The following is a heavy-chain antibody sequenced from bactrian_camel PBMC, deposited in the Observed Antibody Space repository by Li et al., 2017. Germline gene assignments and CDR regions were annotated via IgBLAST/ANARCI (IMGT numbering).Heavy chain of an antibody. CDR1: GFAFSRVA. V-gene: IGHV3S7*01. J-gene: IGHJ4*01. CDR2: IDWDGSRI. Sequence: HVQLVESGGGSVQPGGSLGLSCAASGFAFSRVAMSWVRQAPGKGLEWVAGIDWDGSRIYYAESVKGRFTVSQDNSKNTVYLQMSSLSPEDTATYVCATTKRGQYAWSFAIGAYDAWGQGTQVTVS. CDR3: ATTKRGQYAWSFAIGAYDA. D-gene: IGHD3*01.